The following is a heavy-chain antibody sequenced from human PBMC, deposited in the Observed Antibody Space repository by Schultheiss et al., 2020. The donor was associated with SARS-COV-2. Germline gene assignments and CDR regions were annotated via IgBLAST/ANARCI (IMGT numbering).Heavy chain of an antibody. CDR3: ARDSTGDPAYYYYGMDV. J-gene: IGHJ6*02. D-gene: IGHD7-27*01. CDR1: GFTVSSNY. CDR2: INSDGSST. Sequence: GGSLRLSCAASGFTVSSNYMSWVRQAPGKGLEWVSRINSDGSSTSYADSVKGRFTISRDNSKNTLYLQMNSLRAEDTAVYYCARDSTGDPAYYYYGMDVWGQGTTVTVSS. V-gene: IGHV3-74*01.